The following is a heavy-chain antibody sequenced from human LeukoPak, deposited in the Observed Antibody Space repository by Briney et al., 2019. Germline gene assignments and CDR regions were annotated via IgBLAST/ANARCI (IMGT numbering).Heavy chain of an antibody. CDR1: GFTFSSYS. J-gene: IGHJ6*02. CDR3: ARDHGDNTLHYYYGMDV. CDR2: ISSSSSYI. Sequence: IPGGSLRLSCAASGFTFSSYSMNWVRQAPGKGLEWVSSISSSSSYIYYADTVKSRFTISGDNAKNSLYLQMNSLRAEDTAMYYCARDHGDNTLHYYYGMDVWGQGTTVTVSS. D-gene: IGHD4-17*01. V-gene: IGHV3-21*01.